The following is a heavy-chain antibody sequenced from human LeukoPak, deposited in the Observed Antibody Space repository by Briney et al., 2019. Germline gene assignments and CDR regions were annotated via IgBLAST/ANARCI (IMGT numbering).Heavy chain of an antibody. V-gene: IGHV3-23*01. Sequence: PGGSLRLSCAASGFTFSSDAMNWVRQAPGKGLEWISAISGSGGSTYYADSVKGRFTISRDNSKNTLYLQMNSLRAEDTAVYYCAKDLSGSYFYGYWGQGTLVTVSS. J-gene: IGHJ4*02. D-gene: IGHD1-26*01. CDR2: ISGSGGST. CDR3: AKDLSGSYFYGY. CDR1: GFTFSSDA.